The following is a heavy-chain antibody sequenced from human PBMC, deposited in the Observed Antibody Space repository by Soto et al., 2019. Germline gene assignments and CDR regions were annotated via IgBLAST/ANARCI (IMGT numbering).Heavy chain of an antibody. Sequence: GESLKISCQGSGYSFANYWIAWVCQMPGKGLEWVGVMYPGDSDTRYSPASRGQVTISADKSISHVYLQWSSLKASDTAMYYCARNRLRQYYYGMDVWGQGTTVTVSS. CDR1: GYSFANYW. D-gene: IGHD3-10*01. CDR2: MYPGDSDT. J-gene: IGHJ6*02. V-gene: IGHV5-51*01. CDR3: ARNRLRQYYYGMDV.